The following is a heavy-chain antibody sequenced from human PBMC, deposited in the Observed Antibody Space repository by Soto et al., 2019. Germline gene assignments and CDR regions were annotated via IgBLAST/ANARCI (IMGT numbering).Heavy chain of an antibody. Sequence: PGGSLRLSCVVFEYTFSDAWMSWVRQAPGKGLERDARINRKIDGETTDYAAPVEGRFTIVRDDSKNALLLQMSSLKIEGTVVYFCTAYHWSWGQGPLVTVSS. D-gene: IGHD3-3*01. V-gene: IGHV3-15*01. CDR3: TAYHWS. CDR1: EYTFSDAW. J-gene: IGHJ4*02. CDR2: INRKIDGETT.